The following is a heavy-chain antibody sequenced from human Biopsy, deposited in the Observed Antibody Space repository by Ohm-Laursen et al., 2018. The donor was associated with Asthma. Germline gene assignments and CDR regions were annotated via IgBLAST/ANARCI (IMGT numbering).Heavy chain of an antibody. D-gene: IGHD5-18*01. V-gene: IGHV3-48*02. Sequence: SLRLSCSASGFTFSSYSMNWVRQAPGKGLEWVSYISSSSSTIYYADSVKGRFTISRDNAKNSLYLQMNSLRDEDTAVYYCARFKRGYSYGYVGVFDYWGQGPLVTVSS. CDR3: ARFKRGYSYGYVGVFDY. J-gene: IGHJ4*02. CDR1: GFTFSSYS. CDR2: ISSSSSTI.